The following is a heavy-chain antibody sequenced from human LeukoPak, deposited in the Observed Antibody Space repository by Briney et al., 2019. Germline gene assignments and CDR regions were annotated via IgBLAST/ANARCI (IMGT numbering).Heavy chain of an antibody. CDR1: GYTFTSCD. D-gene: IGHD6-19*01. V-gene: IGHV1-8*01. CDR3: TRGSSGRRDN. Sequence: ASVKVSCKASGYTFTSCDINWVRQATGQGLEWMGWMNPNSGNTGYGQSFQGRITMTRDISIGTAYMELSNLSSEDTAIYYCTRGSSGRRDNWGQGTLVTVSA. CDR2: MNPNSGNT. J-gene: IGHJ4*02.